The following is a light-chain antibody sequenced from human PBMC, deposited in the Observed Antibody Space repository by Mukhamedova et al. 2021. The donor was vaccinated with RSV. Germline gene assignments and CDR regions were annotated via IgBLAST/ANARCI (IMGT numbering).Light chain of an antibody. V-gene: IGKV1-33*01. CDR3: QQYADLPIT. Sequence: QKPGRAPKLLIFDASKLETGVPSTFSGSGSGTQFTFTINSLHAEDIAVYYCQQYADLPITFGQGTQLDIK. CDR2: DAS. J-gene: IGKJ5*01.